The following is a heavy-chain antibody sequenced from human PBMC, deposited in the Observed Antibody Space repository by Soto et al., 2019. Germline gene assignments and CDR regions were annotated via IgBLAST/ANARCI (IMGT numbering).Heavy chain of an antibody. CDR3: ARDDGPRPYCSGGACYPADY. CDR1: GHAISSGSY. V-gene: IGHV4-38-2*02. D-gene: IGHD2-15*01. Sequence: KPSETLSLTCAVSGHAISSGSYWGWIRQPPGKGLEWIGSIYHSGDAYYNPSLKSRVSISVDTSKNQFSLKVRSVTAADTAVYYCARDDGPRPYCSGGACYPADYWGQGILVTVSS. CDR2: IYHSGDA. J-gene: IGHJ4*02.